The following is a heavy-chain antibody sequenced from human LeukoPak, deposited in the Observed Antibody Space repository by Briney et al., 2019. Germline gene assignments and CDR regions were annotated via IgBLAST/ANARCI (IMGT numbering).Heavy chain of an antibody. V-gene: IGHV3-48*01. CDR1: GFTFSSYS. J-gene: IGHJ3*02. CDR2: ISSSSSTT. CDR3: ARGGSYLSAFDI. D-gene: IGHD1-26*01. Sequence: PGGSLRLSCAASGFTFSSYSMNWVRQAPGKGLEWVSYISSSSSTTYYADSVKGRFTISRDNSKNTLYLQMNSLRAEDTAVYYCARGGSYLSAFDIWGQGTMVTVSS.